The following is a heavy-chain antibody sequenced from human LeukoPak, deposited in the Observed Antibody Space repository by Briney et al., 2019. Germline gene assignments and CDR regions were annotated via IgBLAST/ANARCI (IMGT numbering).Heavy chain of an antibody. CDR3: ARDGGPSRQQLVEDAFDI. Sequence: TSETLSLTCTVSGGPVSLYYWSWVRQPAGKGLEWIGRIYTNGRTHYNPSLTRRATMSTDTSKNQFSLKLNSVTAADTAMYYCARDGGPSRQQLVEDAFDIWGQGTMVTVSP. V-gene: IGHV4-4*07. J-gene: IGHJ3*02. CDR2: IYTNGRT. D-gene: IGHD6-13*01. CDR1: GGPVSLYY.